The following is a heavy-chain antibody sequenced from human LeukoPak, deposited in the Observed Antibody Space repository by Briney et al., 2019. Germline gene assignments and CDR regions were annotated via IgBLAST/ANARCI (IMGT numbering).Heavy chain of an antibody. CDR1: GFTFSSYG. D-gene: IGHD5-24*01. CDR3: TTAPTRGWLPYFDN. J-gene: IGHJ4*02. CDR2: ISASGST. Sequence: GGSLRLSCAASGFTFSSYGVHWVRQAPGKGLEWVARISASGSTNYAAPVNARFTASRDDSKTTVYLQMNSLTTEDTAVYYCTTAPTRGWLPYFDNWGQGTVVTVSS. V-gene: IGHV3-15*01.